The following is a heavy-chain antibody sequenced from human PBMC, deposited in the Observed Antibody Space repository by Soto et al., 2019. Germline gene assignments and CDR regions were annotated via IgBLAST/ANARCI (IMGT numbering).Heavy chain of an antibody. V-gene: IGHV1-69*13. CDR1: GGTFRTYG. D-gene: IGHD2-21*01. J-gene: IGHJ6*02. CDR3: ARPSQRVISRSYYYAMDV. CDR2: IIPIFGTT. Sequence: ASVKVSCKASGGTFRTYGISCVRQAPGQGLEWMGGIIPIFGTTNYAQKFQGRVTITADESTSTAYMELSSLKSDDTAMYFCARPSQRVISRSYYYAMDVWGQGTTVTVSS.